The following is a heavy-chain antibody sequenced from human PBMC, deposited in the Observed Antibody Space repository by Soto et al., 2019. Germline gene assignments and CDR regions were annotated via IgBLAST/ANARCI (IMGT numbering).Heavy chain of an antibody. D-gene: IGHD3-10*01. CDR3: ATRYYYGSGSYFYHYGMDV. V-gene: IGHV1-46*01. Sequence: GASVKVSCKASGYTFTSYYMHWVRQAPGQGLEWMGIINPSGGSTSYAQKFQGRVTMTRDTSTSTVYMELSSLRSEDTAVYYCATRYYYGSGSYFYHYGMDVWGQGTMVTVSS. CDR1: GYTFTSYY. CDR2: INPSGGST. J-gene: IGHJ6*02.